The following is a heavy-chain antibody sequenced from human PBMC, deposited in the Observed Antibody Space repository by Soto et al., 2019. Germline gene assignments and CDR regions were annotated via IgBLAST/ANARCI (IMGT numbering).Heavy chain of an antibody. V-gene: IGHV3-23*01. Sequence: GGSLRLSCAASGFTFSIYAMSWVRQAQGKGLEWVSGISGSAGSTYYADSVEGRFTISRDNSKNTLYLQMSGLGAEDTAVYYCAKNDGPTLAIVVTITGFHHWGQGTLVTVSS. D-gene: IGHD5-12*01. CDR2: ISGSAGST. CDR1: GFTFSIYA. J-gene: IGHJ1*01. CDR3: AKNDGPTLAIVVTITGFHH.